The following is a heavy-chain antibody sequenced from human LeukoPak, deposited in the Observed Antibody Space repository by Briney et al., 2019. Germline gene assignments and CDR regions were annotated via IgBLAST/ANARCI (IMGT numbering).Heavy chain of an antibody. Sequence: GASLRLSCAASGFTFSSYAMSWVRQAPGKGLEWVSAISGSGGSTYYADSVKGRFTISRDSSKNTLYLQMNSLRAEDTAVYYCAKDRYYYDSSGYYGGFDYWGQGTLVTVSS. J-gene: IGHJ4*02. V-gene: IGHV3-23*01. CDR2: ISGSGGST. CDR1: GFTFSSYA. D-gene: IGHD3-22*01. CDR3: AKDRYYYDSSGYYGGFDY.